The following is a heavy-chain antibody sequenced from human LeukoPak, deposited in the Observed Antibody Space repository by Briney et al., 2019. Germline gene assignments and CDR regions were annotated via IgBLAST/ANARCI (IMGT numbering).Heavy chain of an antibody. CDR3: ARGPIRTTVTTAYYFDY. V-gene: IGHV1-8*03. D-gene: IGHD4-11*01. Sequence: GASVKVSCKASGYTFTSYDIHWVRQATGQGLEWMGWMNPNRGNTGYAQKFQGRVTITRNTSISTAYMELNSLRSEDTAVYYCARGPIRTTVTTAYYFDYWGQGALVTVSS. J-gene: IGHJ4*02. CDR2: MNPNRGNT. CDR1: GYTFTSYD.